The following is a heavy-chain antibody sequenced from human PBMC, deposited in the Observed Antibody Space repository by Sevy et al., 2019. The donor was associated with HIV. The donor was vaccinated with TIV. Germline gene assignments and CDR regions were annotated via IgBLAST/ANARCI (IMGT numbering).Heavy chain of an antibody. Sequence: SETLSLTCSVSGDSINNYYWSWIRQPPVKGLEWIGYTSYSGTTNNSPSLKRRVDISVDTSMHHFSRKISSVTAADTAVYYCARLRWDVVDAPGATPGCYFDSWGQGILVTVSS. CDR1: GDSINNYY. J-gene: IGHJ4*02. D-gene: IGHD2-2*02. V-gene: IGHV4-59*12. CDR2: TSYSGTT. CDR3: ARLRWDVVDAPGATPGCYFDS.